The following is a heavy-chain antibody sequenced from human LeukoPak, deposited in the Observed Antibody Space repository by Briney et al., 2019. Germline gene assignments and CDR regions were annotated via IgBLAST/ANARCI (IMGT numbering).Heavy chain of an antibody. V-gene: IGHV4-4*07. Sequence: SEALSLTCTVSGGSISSYYWSWIRQPAGKGLEWIGRIYTSGSTNYNPSLKSRVTMSVDTSKNQFSLKLSSVTAADTAVYYCARDQTYYDSSGYSLYAFDIWGQGTMVTVSS. CDR1: GGSISSYY. J-gene: IGHJ3*02. D-gene: IGHD3-22*01. CDR3: ARDQTYYDSSGYSLYAFDI. CDR2: IYTSGST.